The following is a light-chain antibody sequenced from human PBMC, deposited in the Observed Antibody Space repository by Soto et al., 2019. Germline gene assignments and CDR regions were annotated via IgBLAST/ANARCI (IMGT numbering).Light chain of an antibody. CDR2: EVS. Sequence: QSALTQPASVSGSPGQSMTISCTGTSSDVGGYNYVSWYQQHPGKAPKLMIYEVSNRPSGVSNRFSGSKSGNTASLTICGLQAEDEADYYCSSYTSSSTRVFGGGTKLTVL. CDR1: SSDVGGYNY. J-gene: IGLJ3*02. CDR3: SSYTSSSTRV. V-gene: IGLV2-14*01.